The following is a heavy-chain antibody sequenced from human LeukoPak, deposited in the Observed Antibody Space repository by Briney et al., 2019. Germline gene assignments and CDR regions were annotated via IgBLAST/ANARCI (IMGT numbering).Heavy chain of an antibody. D-gene: IGHD2-15*01. CDR2: FDPEDGET. V-gene: IGHV1-24*01. CDR3: ATAWPYCSGGSCYSDKLGYFGY. J-gene: IGHJ4*02. CDR1: GYTLTELS. Sequence: GASVKVSCKVSGYTLTELSMHWVRQAPGKGLEWMGGFDPEDGETIYAQKFQGRVTMTEDTSTDTAYMELSSLRSEDTAVYYCATAWPYCSGGSCYSDKLGYFGYWGQGTLVTVSS.